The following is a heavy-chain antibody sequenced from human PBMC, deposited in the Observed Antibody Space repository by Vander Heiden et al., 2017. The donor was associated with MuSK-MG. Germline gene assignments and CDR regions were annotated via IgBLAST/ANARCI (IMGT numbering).Heavy chain of an antibody. J-gene: IGHJ4*01. D-gene: IGHD1-7*01. Sequence: EVQLVESGGGLVQPGGSRSLSVPAPGSPFSSYSMNWVRQAPGKGLEWVSYITSSSSTIYDSYSVKGRFTISRDNAKNSLYLQMNRMRAEDTAIYYCARVSTTTVVDYWGHGTMVTVYS. CDR1: GSPFSSYS. CDR3: ARVSTTTVVDY. CDR2: ITSSSSTI. V-gene: IGHV3-48*01.